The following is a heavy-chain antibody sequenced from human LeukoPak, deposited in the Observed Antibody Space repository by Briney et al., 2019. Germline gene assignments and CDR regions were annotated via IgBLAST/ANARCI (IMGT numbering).Heavy chain of an antibody. CDR2: IYYSGST. J-gene: IGHJ5*02. CDR1: GGSISSSSYY. V-gene: IGHV4-39*07. Sequence: KPSETLSLTCTVSGGSISSSSYYWGWIRQPPGKGLEWIGSIYYSGSTYYNPSLKSRVTISVDTSKNQFSLKLSSVTAADTAVYYCARGFQHSYYYGSGSYSSWFDPWGQGTLVTVSS. D-gene: IGHD3-10*01. CDR3: ARGFQHSYYYGSGSYSSWFDP.